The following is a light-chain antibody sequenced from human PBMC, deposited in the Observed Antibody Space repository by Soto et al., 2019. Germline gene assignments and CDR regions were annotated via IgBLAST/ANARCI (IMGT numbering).Light chain of an antibody. Sequence: DIPMTPSPSSLSASVGEKDSIPCPASESISTFLNWYQQKPGKAPKLLIYAASNLQSGVPSRFSGSGSGTDFTLTISSQQPEDFATYYCQQSYSTPRTFGQGTKVDIK. CDR3: QQSYSTPRT. CDR2: AAS. CDR1: ESISTF. J-gene: IGKJ2*01. V-gene: IGKV1-39*01.